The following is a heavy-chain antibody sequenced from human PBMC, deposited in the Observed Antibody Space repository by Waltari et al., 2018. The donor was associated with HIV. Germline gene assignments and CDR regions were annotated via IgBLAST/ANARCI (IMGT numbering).Heavy chain of an antibody. V-gene: IGHV1-69*06. CDR3: ARGDSVPAAAIYYYYGMDV. Sequence: QVQLVQSGAEVKKPGSSVKVSCKASGGTFSSYAISWVRQAPGQGLEWMGGIIPIFGTANYAQKFQGRVTITADKSTSTAYMELSSLRSEDTAVYYCARGDSVPAAAIYYYYGMDVWGQGTTVTVSS. D-gene: IGHD2-2*01. J-gene: IGHJ6*02. CDR2: IIPIFGTA. CDR1: GGTFSSYA.